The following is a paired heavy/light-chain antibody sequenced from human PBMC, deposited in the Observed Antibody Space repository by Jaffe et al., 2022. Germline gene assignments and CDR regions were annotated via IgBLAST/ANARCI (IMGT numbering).Light chain of an antibody. CDR1: QGISNY. Sequence: DIQMTQSPSSLSASVGDRVTITCRASQGISNYLAWYQQKPGKVPKLLIYAASTLQSGVPSRFSGSGSGTDFTLTISSLQPEDVATYYCQKYNSAPITFGQGTRLEIK. V-gene: IGKV1-27*01. J-gene: IGKJ5*01. CDR3: QKYNSAPIT. CDR2: AAS.
Heavy chain of an antibody. CDR1: GGTFSSYA. D-gene: IGHD3-3*01. CDR3: ASYDFWSGYYHPYYYYYYMDV. J-gene: IGHJ6*03. V-gene: IGHV1-69*01. CDR2: IIPIFGTA. Sequence: QVQLVQSGAEVKKPGSSVKVSCKASGGTFSSYAISWVRQAPGQGLEWMGGIIPIFGTANYAQKFQGRVTITADESTSTAYMELSSLRSEDTAVYYCASYDFWSGYYHPYYYYYYMDVWGKGTTVTVSS.